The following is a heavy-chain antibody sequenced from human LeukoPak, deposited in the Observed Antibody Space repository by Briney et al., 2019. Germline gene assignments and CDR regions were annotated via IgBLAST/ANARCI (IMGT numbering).Heavy chain of an antibody. CDR3: ARDSGGAPATPTRIFDY. CDR2: INPSGGST. J-gene: IGHJ4*02. CDR1: GYTFTSYY. Sequence: ASVKVSCKASGYTFTSYYMHWVRQAPGQGLEWMGIINPSGGSTSYAQKSQGRVTMTRDTSTSTVYMELSSLRSEDTAVYYCARDSGGAPATPTRIFDYWGQGTLVTVSS. D-gene: IGHD2-15*01. V-gene: IGHV1-46*01.